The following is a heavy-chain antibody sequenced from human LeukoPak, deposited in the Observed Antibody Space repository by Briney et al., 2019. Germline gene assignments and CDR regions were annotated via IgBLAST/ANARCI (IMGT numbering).Heavy chain of an antibody. Sequence: ASVKVSCKASGYTFTSYGISWVRQAPGQGLEWMGWISAYSGNTNYAQKLQGRVTMTTDTSTSTAYMELRSLRSDDTAVYYCARGGDYYDSSGYSDYWGQGTLVTVSS. CDR1: GYTFTSYG. CDR2: ISAYSGNT. CDR3: ARGGDYYDSSGYSDY. D-gene: IGHD3-22*01. V-gene: IGHV1-18*01. J-gene: IGHJ4*02.